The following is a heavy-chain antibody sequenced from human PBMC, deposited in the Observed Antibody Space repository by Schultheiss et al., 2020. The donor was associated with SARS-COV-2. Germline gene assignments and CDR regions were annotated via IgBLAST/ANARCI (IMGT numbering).Heavy chain of an antibody. Sequence: SQTLSLTCAVYGGSFSGYYWSWIRQPPGKGLEWIGYIYYSGSTSYNPSLKSRVTISVDTSKNQFSLKLSSVTAADTAVYYCARERDIVVVPAAIERWFDPWGQGTLVTVSS. D-gene: IGHD2-2*01. V-gene: IGHV4-59*01. CDR2: IYYSGST. J-gene: IGHJ5*02. CDR3: ARERDIVVVPAAIERWFDP. CDR1: GGSFSGYY.